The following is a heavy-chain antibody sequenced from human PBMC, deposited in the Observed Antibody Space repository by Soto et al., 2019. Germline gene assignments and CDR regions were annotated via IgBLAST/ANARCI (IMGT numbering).Heavy chain of an antibody. CDR2: ISAYNGNT. CDR1: GYTFTSYG. V-gene: IGHV1-18*01. J-gene: IGHJ6*02. CDR3: ARVGLSTVTTFSAVDYYYYGMDV. Sequence: ASVKVSCKASGYTFTSYGISWVRQAPGQGLEWMGWISAYNGNTNYAQKLQGRVTMTTDTSTSTAYMELRSLRSDDTAVYYCARVGLSTVTTFSAVDYYYYGMDVWGQGTTVTVSS. D-gene: IGHD1-7*01.